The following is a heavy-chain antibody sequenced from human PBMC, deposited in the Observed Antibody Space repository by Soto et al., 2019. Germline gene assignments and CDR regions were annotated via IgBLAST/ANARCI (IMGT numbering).Heavy chain of an antibody. Sequence: RRLSCAASGFTFSSYAMSWVRQAPGKGLEWVSAISGSGGSTYYADSVKGRFTISRDNSKNTLYLQMNSLRAEDTAVYYCAKLNYYDSSGYPKSPFDIWGQGTMVTVSS. CDR1: GFTFSSYA. CDR3: AKLNYYDSSGYPKSPFDI. J-gene: IGHJ3*02. CDR2: ISGSGGST. V-gene: IGHV3-23*01. D-gene: IGHD3-22*01.